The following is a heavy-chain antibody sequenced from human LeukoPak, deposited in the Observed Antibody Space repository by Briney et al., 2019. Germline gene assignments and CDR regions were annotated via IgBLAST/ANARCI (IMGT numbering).Heavy chain of an antibody. V-gene: IGHV3-33*08. Sequence: GGSLRLSCAASGFTFSTYWMSWVRQAPGKGLEWVAVIWYDGSKKYYVDSVKGRFTISRDSSKNTVDLQMDSLRAEDTALYYCTRENGGDGYRGGTFDIWGQGTMVTVSS. D-gene: IGHD5-24*01. CDR1: GFTFSTYW. CDR2: IWYDGSKK. J-gene: IGHJ3*02. CDR3: TRENGGDGYRGGTFDI.